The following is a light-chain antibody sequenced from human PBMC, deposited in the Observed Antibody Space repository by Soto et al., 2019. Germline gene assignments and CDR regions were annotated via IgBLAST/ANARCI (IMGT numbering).Light chain of an antibody. Sequence: QSVLTQPPSASGSPGQSVTISCTGTSSDVGGYNYVSWYQHHPGKAPKLMIYEVSKRPSGVPDRFSGSKSGNTASLTVSGLQAEDEADYYCSSYAGSNILLFGGGTKLTVL. J-gene: IGLJ2*01. CDR2: EVS. CDR1: SSDVGGYNY. CDR3: SSYAGSNILL. V-gene: IGLV2-8*01.